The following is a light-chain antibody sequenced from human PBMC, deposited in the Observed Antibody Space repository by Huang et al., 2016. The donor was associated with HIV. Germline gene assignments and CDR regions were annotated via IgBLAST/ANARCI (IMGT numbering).Light chain of an antibody. CDR3: QQYNDWPWT. V-gene: IGKV3-15*01. CDR1: QSVRTK. Sequence: EVVMTQSPATLSVSPGGRVTLSCRPSQSVRTKLAWYQQRPGRAPRLLINGASNRATGITARFSGSGSGTEFTLTISSLQSEDFAVYYCQQYNDWPWTFGLGTKVEI. J-gene: IGKJ1*01. CDR2: GAS.